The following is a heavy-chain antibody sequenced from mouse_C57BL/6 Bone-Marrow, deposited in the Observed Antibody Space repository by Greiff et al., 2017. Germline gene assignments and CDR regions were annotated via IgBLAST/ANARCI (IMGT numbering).Heavy chain of an antibody. Sequence: QVQLQQSGAELVKPGASVKMSCKASGYTFTSYWITWVKQRPGQGLEWIGDIYPTSGRTNYNEKFKSKAILTVATSSNTAYMQLSSLTSEDSAVFYCARSGPLGRSFDYWGQGTTLTVSS. CDR3: ARSGPLGRSFDY. J-gene: IGHJ2*01. CDR2: IYPTSGRT. CDR1: GYTFTSYW. D-gene: IGHD4-1*01. V-gene: IGHV1-55*01.